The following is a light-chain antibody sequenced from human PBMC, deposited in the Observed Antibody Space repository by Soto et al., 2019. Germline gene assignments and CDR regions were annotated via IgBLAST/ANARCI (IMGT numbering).Light chain of an antibody. CDR1: QGVSSY. V-gene: IGKV3-11*01. J-gene: IGKJ4*01. Sequence: EIVLTQSPATLSLSPGERATLSCRASQGVSSYLAWYQQKPGQAPRLLIYDASNRATGIPARFRGSGSGTDFTLTISSLEPEDFAIYYCQQRSNWPAVTFGGGTKVDIK. CDR2: DAS. CDR3: QQRSNWPAVT.